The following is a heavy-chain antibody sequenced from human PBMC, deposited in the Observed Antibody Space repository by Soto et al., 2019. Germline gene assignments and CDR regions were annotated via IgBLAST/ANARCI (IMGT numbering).Heavy chain of an antibody. J-gene: IGHJ5*02. CDR1: GYTFTRYG. D-gene: IGHD3-3*01. CDR2: ISGYNGNT. Sequence: ASVKVSCKASGYTFTRYGIRWVRQAPGQGLEWMGWISGYNGNTNYAQKLQGRVTMTTDTSTSTAYMELRSLRSDDTAVYYCARVRSNWFDPGGQGTLVTVSS. CDR3: ARVRSNWFDP. V-gene: IGHV1-18*01.